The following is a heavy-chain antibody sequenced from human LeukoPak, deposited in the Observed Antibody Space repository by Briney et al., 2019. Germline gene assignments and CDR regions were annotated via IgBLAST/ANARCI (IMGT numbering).Heavy chain of an antibody. V-gene: IGHV1-2*02. D-gene: IGHD7-27*01. J-gene: IGHJ4*02. CDR1: GYTFTDYY. CDR3: ARDYPGMITGVEKYFFDY. Sequence: ASVKVSYKASGYTFTDYYIHWVRQAPGQGLEWMGWINPNSGGTNYAQKFQGRVTMTRDTSISTAYMELSGLRSDDTAVYYCARDYPGMITGVEKYFFDYWGQGTLVTVSS. CDR2: INPNSGGT.